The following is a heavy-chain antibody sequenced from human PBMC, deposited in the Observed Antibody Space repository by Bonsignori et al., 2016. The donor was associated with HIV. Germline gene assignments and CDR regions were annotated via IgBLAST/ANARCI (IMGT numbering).Heavy chain of an antibody. CDR1: GLSISNAW. Sequence: EAQLVESGGTLVKPGGSLRLSCAASGLSISNAWMSWVRQAPGKGLEWVGRIRSNTGGIWTTDFAAPVKGRFTISRDNSKNTLYLQMNSLKTEDTAVYYCTTRYIDYTTTYVTVPVRDRTEPYG. J-gene: IGHJ6*01. CDR3: TTRYIDYTTTYVTVPVRDRTEPYG. CDR2: IRSNTGGIWTT. V-gene: IGHV3-15*02. D-gene: IGHD1-14*01.